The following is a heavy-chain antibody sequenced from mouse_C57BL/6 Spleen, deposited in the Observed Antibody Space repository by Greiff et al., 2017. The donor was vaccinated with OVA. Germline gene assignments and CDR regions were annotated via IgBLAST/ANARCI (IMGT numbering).Heavy chain of an antibody. Sequence: QVQLQQSGPELVKPGASVKISCKASGYAFSSSWMNWVKQRPGKGLEWIGRIYPGDGDTNYNGQFKGKATLTAAKASSTAYMQLSSLTSEYSAVYFCAREVNYEYYFAMDYWGQGTSVTVSS. CDR3: AREVNYEYYFAMDY. V-gene: IGHV1-82*01. D-gene: IGHD2-1*01. J-gene: IGHJ4*01. CDR2: IYPGDGDT. CDR1: GYAFSSSW.